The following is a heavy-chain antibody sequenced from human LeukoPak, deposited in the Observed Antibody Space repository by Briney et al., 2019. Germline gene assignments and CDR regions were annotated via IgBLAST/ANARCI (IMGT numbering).Heavy chain of an antibody. CDR2: INPNTGGT. CDR1: GYTFTGYY. Sequence: GASVNVSCKASGYTFTGYYIHWVRQAPGQGLEWMGWINPNTGGTNYAQKFQGRVTMTRDTSISTAYMELSSLRSDDTAIYYCARANRGYCSSPGCSVDNWGQGTLVTVSS. J-gene: IGHJ4*02. V-gene: IGHV1-2*02. D-gene: IGHD2-2*01. CDR3: ARANRGYCSSPGCSVDN.